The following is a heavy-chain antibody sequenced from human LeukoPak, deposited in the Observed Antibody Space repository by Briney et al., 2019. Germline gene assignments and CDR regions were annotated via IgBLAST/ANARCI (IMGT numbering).Heavy chain of an antibody. CDR2: IYYSGST. CDR3: ARREGYSSGWYLYYFDY. CDR1: GGSISTYY. V-gene: IGHV4-59*01. Sequence: SETLSLTCSDSGGSISTYYWSWIRHPLGKGLEWIGYIYYSGSTNYNPSLKSRVTISVDTSKNQFSLKLSSVTTADTAVYCCARREGYSSGWYLYYFDYWGQGTLVTVSS. D-gene: IGHD6-19*01. J-gene: IGHJ4*02.